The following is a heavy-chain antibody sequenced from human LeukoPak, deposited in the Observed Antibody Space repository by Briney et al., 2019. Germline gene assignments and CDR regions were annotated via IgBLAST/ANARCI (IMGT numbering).Heavy chain of an antibody. V-gene: IGHV3-48*01. D-gene: IGHD2-15*01. CDR1: GFTFSNYW. CDR3: ASGPGWWFDY. CDR2: ISSSSSTI. Sequence: GGSLRLSCAASGFTFSNYWMSWVRQAPGKGLEWVSYISSSSSTIYYADSVKGRFTISRDNAKNSLYLQMNSLRAEDTAVYYCASGPGWWFDYWGQGTLVTVSS. J-gene: IGHJ4*02.